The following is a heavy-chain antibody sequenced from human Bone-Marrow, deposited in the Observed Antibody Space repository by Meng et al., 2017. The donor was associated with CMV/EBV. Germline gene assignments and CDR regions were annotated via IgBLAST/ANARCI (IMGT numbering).Heavy chain of an antibody. CDR1: GGSVSSGSYY. CDR3: AREVNWIDY. V-gene: IGHV4-61*01. Sequence: SETLSLTCTVSGGSVSSGSYYWSWIRQPPGKGLEWIGYIYYSGSTNYNPSLKSRVTISVDTSKNQFSLKLSSVTAADTAVYYCAREVNWIDYWGQGTLVTVSS. D-gene: IGHD1-1*01. CDR2: IYYSGST. J-gene: IGHJ4*02.